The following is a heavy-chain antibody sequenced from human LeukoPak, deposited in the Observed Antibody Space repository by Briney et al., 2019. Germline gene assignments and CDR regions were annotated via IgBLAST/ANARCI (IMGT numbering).Heavy chain of an antibody. CDR3: AKSFYDNSASGVFDI. CDR1: GFTFSSFA. Sequence: TGGSLRLSCAASGFTFSSFATSWVRQAPGKGLEWVSGISASGGSTYYADSVKGRFTISRDNSKNTPYLQMNSLRAEDTAVYYCAKSFYDNSASGVFDIWGQGTMVTVSS. V-gene: IGHV3-23*01. D-gene: IGHD3-22*01. CDR2: ISASGGST. J-gene: IGHJ3*02.